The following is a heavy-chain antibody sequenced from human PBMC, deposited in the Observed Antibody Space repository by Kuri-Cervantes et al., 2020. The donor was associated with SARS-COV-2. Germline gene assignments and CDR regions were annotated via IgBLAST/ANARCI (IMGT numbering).Heavy chain of an antibody. CDR3: ARHSPRSSYYYYYMDV. CDR2: IYYSGST. V-gene: IGHV4-39*01. J-gene: IGHJ6*03. CDR1: GGSISSSSYY. Sequence: SETLSLTCTVSGGSISSSSYYWGWIRQPPGKGLEWIGSIYYSGSTYYNPSLKSRVTISVDTSKNQFSLKLSSVTAADTAAYYCARHSPRSSYYYYYMDVWGKGTTVTVSS.